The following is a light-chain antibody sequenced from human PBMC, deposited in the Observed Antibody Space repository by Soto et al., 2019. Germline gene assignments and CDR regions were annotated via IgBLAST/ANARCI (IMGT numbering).Light chain of an antibody. CDR3: QQLNTYPLFT. Sequence: DIQLTQSPSFLSASVGDRVTITCRASQDISRYLAWYQQKAGKAPKLLIYAASTLQKGVPSRFSGSGSGTEFTLTISSLXPDDFATYYCQQLNTYPLFTFGPGTEVDI. CDR1: QDISRY. CDR2: AAS. J-gene: IGKJ3*01. V-gene: IGKV1-9*01.